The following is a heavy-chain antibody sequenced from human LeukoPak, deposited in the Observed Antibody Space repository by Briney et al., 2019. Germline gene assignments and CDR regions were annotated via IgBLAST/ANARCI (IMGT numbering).Heavy chain of an antibody. D-gene: IGHD3-3*01. J-gene: IGHJ4*02. Sequence: SETLSLTCAVSGYSISSGYYWGWIRQPPGKGLEWIGSIYHSGSTYYNPSLKSRVTISVDTSKNQFSLKLSSVTAADTAVYYCARVPPIFGVVIPDYWGQGTLSPSPQ. CDR2: IYHSGST. CDR3: ARVPPIFGVVIPDY. V-gene: IGHV4-38-2*01. CDR1: GYSISSGYY.